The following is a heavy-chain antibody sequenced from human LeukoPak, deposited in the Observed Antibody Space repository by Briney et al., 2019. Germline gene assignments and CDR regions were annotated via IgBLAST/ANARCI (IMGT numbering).Heavy chain of an antibody. CDR3: ARDIRSIAAAGAWFDP. CDR1: GGSISSYY. D-gene: IGHD6-13*01. Sequence: SENLSLTCTVSGGSISSYYWSWIRQPAGKGLEWIGRIYTSGSTNYNPSLKSRVTMSVDTSKNQFSLKLSSVTAADTAVYYCARDIRSIAAAGAWFDPWGQGTLVTVSS. CDR2: IYTSGST. V-gene: IGHV4-4*07. J-gene: IGHJ5*02.